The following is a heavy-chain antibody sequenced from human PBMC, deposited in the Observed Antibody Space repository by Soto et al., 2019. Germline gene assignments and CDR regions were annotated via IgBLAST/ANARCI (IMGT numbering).Heavy chain of an antibody. V-gene: IGHV3-66*01. Sequence: EVQLVESGGGLVRPGGSLRLSCAASGFTVTSNYMSWVRQAPGKGLEWVSVIYSGGGTYYADSVKGRVTISRDNSKNTLYLQMNSLRVEDTAVYYCARDWAYSTTQEFDSWGQGTLVTVSS. J-gene: IGHJ4*02. D-gene: IGHD5-12*01. CDR3: ARDWAYSTTQEFDS. CDR1: GFTVTSNY. CDR2: IYSGGGT.